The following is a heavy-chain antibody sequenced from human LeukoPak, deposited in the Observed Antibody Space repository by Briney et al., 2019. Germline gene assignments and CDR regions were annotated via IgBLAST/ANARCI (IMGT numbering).Heavy chain of an antibody. J-gene: IGHJ6*04. CDR2: ISGGGGGT. V-gene: IGHV3-23*01. CDR3: AELGITMIGGV. Sequence: PGGSLRLSCAASGFTFSDSYMTWVRQAPGKGLEWVSAISGGGGGTYYPDSVQGRFTISRDNSKNSLYLQINRLRAEDTAVYYCAELGITMIGGVWGKGTTVTISS. D-gene: IGHD3-10*02. CDR1: GFTFSDSY.